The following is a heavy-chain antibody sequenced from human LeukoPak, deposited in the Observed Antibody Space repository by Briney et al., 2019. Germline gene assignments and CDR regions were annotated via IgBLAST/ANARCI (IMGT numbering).Heavy chain of an antibody. CDR1: GFPFSNND. Sequence: GGSLRLSCAASGFPFSNNDMQWVRQAPGKGLEWVSGISGSNGRTYYADSVKGRVTISRANSKSTLYLQMNSLRAEDTAVYFCAKGGYFAFEFWGQGTLVTVSS. CDR3: AKGGYFAFEF. V-gene: IGHV3-23*01. J-gene: IGHJ3*01. CDR2: ISGSNGRT. D-gene: IGHD2-2*03.